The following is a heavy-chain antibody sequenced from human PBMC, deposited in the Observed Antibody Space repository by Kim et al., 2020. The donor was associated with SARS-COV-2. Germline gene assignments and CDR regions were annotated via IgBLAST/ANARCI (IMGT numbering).Heavy chain of an antibody. D-gene: IGHD3-9*01. V-gene: IGHV5-51*01. J-gene: IGHJ4*02. CDR1: GYSFTSYW. CDR3: ARLTGYFDWLYYFDY. CDR2: IYPGDSDT. Sequence: GESLKISCKGSGYSFTSYWIGWVRQMPGKGLEWMGIIYPGDSDTRYSPSFQGQVTISADKSISTAYLQWSSLKASDTAMYYCARLTGYFDWLYYFDYWGQGTLVTVSS.